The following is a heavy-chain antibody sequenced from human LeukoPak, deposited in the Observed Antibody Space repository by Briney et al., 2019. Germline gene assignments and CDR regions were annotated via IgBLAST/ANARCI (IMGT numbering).Heavy chain of an antibody. CDR3: AKDRITVAGTDRFEYFDC. V-gene: IGHV3-23*01. CDR1: GFTFSSYA. Sequence: GGSLRLSCAASGFTFSSYAMSWVRQAPGKGLEWDSAISGSGSNTYYAVSVKGRFTISRDNSKNTLYLQMNSLRADDTAVYYCAKDRITVAGTDRFEYFDCWGQGTLVTVSS. D-gene: IGHD6-19*01. J-gene: IGHJ4*02. CDR2: ISGSGSNT.